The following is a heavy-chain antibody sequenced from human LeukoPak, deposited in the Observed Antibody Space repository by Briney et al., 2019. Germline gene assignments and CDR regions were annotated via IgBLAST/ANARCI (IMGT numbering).Heavy chain of an antibody. CDR3: AREGFIAAAGTSLYGMDV. V-gene: IGHV1-2*02. D-gene: IGHD6-13*01. J-gene: IGHJ6*02. CDR2: INPNSGGT. CDR1: GYTFTSYY. Sequence: ASVKVSCKASGYTFTSYYMHWVRQAPGQGLEWMGWINPNSGGTNYAQKFQDRVTMTRDTSISTAYMELSRLRSDDTAVYYCAREGFIAAAGTSLYGMDVWGQGTTVTVSS.